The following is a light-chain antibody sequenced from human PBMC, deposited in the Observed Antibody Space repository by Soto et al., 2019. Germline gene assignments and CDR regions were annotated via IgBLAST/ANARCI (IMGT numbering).Light chain of an antibody. Sequence: DIQMTQSPSTLSASVGDRVTITCRATQSIDILLAWYQQKPGIAPNLLIYKASILESGVPSRFSGSASGTEFTLTISSLQPDDFASYYCQQYYRYPWTFGQGTKVEIK. CDR1: QSIDIL. CDR2: KAS. J-gene: IGKJ1*01. CDR3: QQYYRYPWT. V-gene: IGKV1-5*03.